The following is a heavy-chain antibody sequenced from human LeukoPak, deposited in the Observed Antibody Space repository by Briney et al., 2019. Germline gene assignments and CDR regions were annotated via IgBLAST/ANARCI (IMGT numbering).Heavy chain of an antibody. V-gene: IGHV3-53*01. CDR3: ARGGSGWYSYYYGMDV. D-gene: IGHD6-19*01. J-gene: IGHJ6*02. Sequence: GGSLRLSCAASGFTFSSYAMSWVRQAPGKGLEWVSVIYSGGSTYYADSVKGRFTISRDNSKNTLYLQMNSLRAEDTAVYYCARGGSGWYSYYYGMDVWGQGTTVTVSS. CDR2: IYSGGST. CDR1: GFTFSSYA.